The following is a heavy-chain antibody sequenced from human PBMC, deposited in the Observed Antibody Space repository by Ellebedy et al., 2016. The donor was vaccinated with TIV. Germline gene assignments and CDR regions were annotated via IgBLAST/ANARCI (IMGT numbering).Heavy chain of an antibody. J-gene: IGHJ3*02. V-gene: IGHV1-69*13. D-gene: IGHD6-19*01. CDR2: IIPIFGTA. CDR3: ARPKVAVAAIDAFDI. Sequence: SVKVSXXASGYTFTSYGISWVRQAPGQGLEWMGGIIPIFGTANYAQKFQGRVTITADESTSTAYMELSSLRSEDTAVYYCARPKVAVAAIDAFDIWGQGTMVTVSS. CDR1: GYTFTSYG.